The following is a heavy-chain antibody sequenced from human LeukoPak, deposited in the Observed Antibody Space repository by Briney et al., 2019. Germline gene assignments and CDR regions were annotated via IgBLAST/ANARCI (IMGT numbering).Heavy chain of an antibody. Sequence: SETLSLTCSVSGASFSTNYWSWIRQPPGKGLEWIGYIYYSGSTYYNPSLKSRVTISVDTSKNQFSLKLSSVTAADTAVYYCARLPNIAARPFDYWGQGTLVTVSS. V-gene: IGHV4-59*08. CDR3: ARLPNIAARPFDY. J-gene: IGHJ4*02. D-gene: IGHD6-6*01. CDR2: IYYSGST. CDR1: GASFSTNY.